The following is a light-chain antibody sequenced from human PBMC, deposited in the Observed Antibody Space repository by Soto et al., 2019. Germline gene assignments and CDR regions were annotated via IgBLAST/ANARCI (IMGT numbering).Light chain of an antibody. J-gene: IGKJ1*01. CDR2: TAS. Sequence: DIQLTQSPSTLSATVGDRVTITCWASQSISGWLAWYQQKPGKAPKLLIYTASSLASGVPSRFSGSGSGTEFTLTISSLQPDDFATYYCQQFKSYSTFGHGTKVEIK. V-gene: IGKV1-5*03. CDR1: QSISGW. CDR3: QQFKSYST.